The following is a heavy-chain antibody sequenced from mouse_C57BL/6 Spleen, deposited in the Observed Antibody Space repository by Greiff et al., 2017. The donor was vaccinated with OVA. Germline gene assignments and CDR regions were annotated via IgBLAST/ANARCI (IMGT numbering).Heavy chain of an antibody. CDR2: IHPNSGST. J-gene: IGHJ2*01. V-gene: IGHV1-64*01. CDR3: ARGKDYGSSDFDY. D-gene: IGHD1-1*01. Sequence: QVHVKQPGAELVKPGASVKLSCKASGYTFTSYWMHWVKQRPGQGLEWIGMIHPNSGSTNYNEKFKSKATLTVDKSSSTAYMQLSSLTSEDSAVYYCARGKDYGSSDFDYWGQGTTLTVSS. CDR1: GYTFTSYW.